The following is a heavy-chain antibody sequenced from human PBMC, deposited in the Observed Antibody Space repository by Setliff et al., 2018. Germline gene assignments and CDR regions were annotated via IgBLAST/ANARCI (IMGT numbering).Heavy chain of an antibody. D-gene: IGHD3-22*01. CDR2: INPNSGGT. J-gene: IGHJ4*02. V-gene: IGHV1-2*02. Sequence: GASVKVSCKASGYTFTGYYMHWVRQAPGQGLEWMGWINPNSGGTNYAQKFQGRVTMTRDTSISTAYMELSRLRSDDTAVYYCARIPSYYYDSSGYYPPWGQGTLVTVSS. CDR3: ARIPSYYYDSSGYYPP. CDR1: GYTFTGYY.